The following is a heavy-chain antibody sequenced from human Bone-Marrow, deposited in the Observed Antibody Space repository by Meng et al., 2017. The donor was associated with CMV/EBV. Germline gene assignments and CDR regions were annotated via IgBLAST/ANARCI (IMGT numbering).Heavy chain of an antibody. D-gene: IGHD2-21*01. CDR3: ARDPYSRVGIDY. Sequence: CKASGGTFSSYAISWVRQAPGQGLEWMGGIIPILGIANYAQKFQGRVTITADKSTSTAYMELSSLRSDDTAVYYCARDPYSRVGIDYWGQGTLVTVSS. V-gene: IGHV1-69*10. CDR1: GGTFSSYA. J-gene: IGHJ4*02. CDR2: IIPILGIA.